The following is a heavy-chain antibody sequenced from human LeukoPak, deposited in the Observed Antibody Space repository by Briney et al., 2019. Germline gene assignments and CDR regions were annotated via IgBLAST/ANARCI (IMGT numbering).Heavy chain of an antibody. D-gene: IGHD4-11*01. CDR3: ARAARTVYSNYANRDY. CDR1: GFTFSSYA. Sequence: GRSLRLSCVASGFTFSSYAMNWVRQAPGKGLEWVSCISGDKSYIHYADSVKGRFTISRDNAKNSLYLQMSSLRAEDAAVYYCARAARTVYSNYANRDYWRQGTLVSVSS. J-gene: IGHJ4*02. V-gene: IGHV3-21*01. CDR2: ISGDKSYI.